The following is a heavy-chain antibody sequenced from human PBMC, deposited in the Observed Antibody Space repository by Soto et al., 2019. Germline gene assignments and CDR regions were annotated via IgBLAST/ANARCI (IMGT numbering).Heavy chain of an antibody. CDR2: MNPNSGNT. CDR1: GYTFTSYD. CDR3: ARGLYCSSTSCYAHYYYYYMDV. V-gene: IGHV1-8*01. Sequence: GASVKVSCKASGYTFTSYDINWVRQATGQGLEWMGWMNPNSGNTGYAQKFQGRVTMTRNTSISTAYMELSSLRSEDTAVYYCARGLYCSSTSCYAHYYYYYMDVWGKGTTVTVS. J-gene: IGHJ6*03. D-gene: IGHD2-2*01.